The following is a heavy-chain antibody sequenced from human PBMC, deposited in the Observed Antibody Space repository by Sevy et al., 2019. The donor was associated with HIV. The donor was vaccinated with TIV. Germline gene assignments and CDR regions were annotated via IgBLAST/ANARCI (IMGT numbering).Heavy chain of an antibody. J-gene: IGHJ4*02. CDR2: IKSKTDGGTT. CDR3: TTDGHSGYPPLDY. D-gene: IGHD5-12*01. CDR1: GFTFSNAW. Sequence: GGSLRLSCAASGFTFSNAWMSWVRQAPGKGLEWVGRIKSKTDGGTTDYAAPVKGRFTISRDDSKNTLYLQMNSLKTEDTAEYYCTTDGHSGYPPLDYWGQGTLVTVSS. V-gene: IGHV3-15*01.